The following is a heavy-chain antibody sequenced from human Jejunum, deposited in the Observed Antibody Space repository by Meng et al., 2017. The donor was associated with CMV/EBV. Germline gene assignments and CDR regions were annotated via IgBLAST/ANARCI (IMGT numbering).Heavy chain of an antibody. Sequence: SGFTFSSYAMPWVRQAPGKGLEWVAVIPFAGNNEHYADSVKGRFTISRDNSKNTLYLQVNSLRLEDTGVYYCARGTGSGSWLIDSWGQGTLVTVSS. D-gene: IGHD6-13*01. V-gene: IGHV3-30*04. J-gene: IGHJ4*02. CDR3: ARGTGSGSWLIDS. CDR1: GFTFSSYA. CDR2: IPFAGNNE.